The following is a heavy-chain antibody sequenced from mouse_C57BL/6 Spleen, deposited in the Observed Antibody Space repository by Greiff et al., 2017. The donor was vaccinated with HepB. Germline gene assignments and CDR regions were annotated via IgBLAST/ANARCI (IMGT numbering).Heavy chain of an antibody. Sequence: VQLQQSGPELVKPGASVKMSCKASGYTFTDYNMHWVKQSHGKSLEWIGYINPNNGGTSYNQKFKGKATLTVNKSSSTAYMELRSLTSEDSAVYYCARPTTVVARDFDVWGTGTTVTVSS. D-gene: IGHD1-1*01. CDR3: ARPTTVVARDFDV. V-gene: IGHV1-22*01. CDR2: INPNNGGT. J-gene: IGHJ1*03. CDR1: GYTFTDYN.